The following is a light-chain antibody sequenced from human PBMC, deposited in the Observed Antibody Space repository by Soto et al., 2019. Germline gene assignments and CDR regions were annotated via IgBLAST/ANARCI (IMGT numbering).Light chain of an antibody. CDR2: GAS. V-gene: IGKV3-20*01. J-gene: IGKJ5*01. CDR3: QQYGSSLIT. Sequence: IMWTQTPGTLSLSPGERATLSCRASQTFSNSFLSWFQQIPGQAPRLLIYGASSRATGIPDRFSGSGSGTDFTLTISRLEPEDFAVYYCQQYGSSLITFGQGTRLEIK. CDR1: QTFSNSF.